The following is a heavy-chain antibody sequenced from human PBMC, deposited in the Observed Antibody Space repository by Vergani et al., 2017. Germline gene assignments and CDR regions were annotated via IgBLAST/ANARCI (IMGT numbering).Heavy chain of an antibody. D-gene: IGHD1-14*01. J-gene: IGHJ5*02. CDR2: TWYDGNNK. Sequence: QVQLVESGGGVVQPGRSLRLSCAASGFTFTQYGMHCVRQAPGKGLEWVAVTWYDGNNKQYADSVKGRFTISRDNSKSTMYLQMNSLRDEDTGAYYCARGRRLLYNRLDPWGQGTLVTGSS. CDR3: ARGRRLLYNRLDP. V-gene: IGHV3-33*01. CDR1: GFTFTQYG.